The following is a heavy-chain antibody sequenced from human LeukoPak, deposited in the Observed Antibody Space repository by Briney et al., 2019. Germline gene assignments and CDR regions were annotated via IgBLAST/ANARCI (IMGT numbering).Heavy chain of an antibody. CDR3: AKGRWYYFDY. CDR1: GFTFSSYG. V-gene: IGHV3-30*18. CDR2: ISYDGSNK. Sequence: PGRSLRLSCAASGFTFSSYGMHWVRQAPGKGLEWVAVISYDGSNKYYADSVKGRFTISRDNSMNTLYLQMNSLRAEDTAVYYCAKGRWYYFDYWGQGTLVTVSS. D-gene: IGHD2-15*01. J-gene: IGHJ4*02.